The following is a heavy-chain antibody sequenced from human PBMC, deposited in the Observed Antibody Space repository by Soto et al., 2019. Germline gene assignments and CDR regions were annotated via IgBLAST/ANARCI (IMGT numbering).Heavy chain of an antibody. V-gene: IGHV3-30-3*01. J-gene: IGHJ6*02. CDR1: GFTFSSYA. CDR3: ASLGFLEWLLDPPSYYYGMDV. D-gene: IGHD3-3*01. Sequence: GGSLRLSCAASGFTFSSYAMHWVRQAPGKGLEWVAVISYDGSNKYYADSVKGRFTISRDNSKNTLYLQMNSLRAEDTAVYDCASLGFLEWLLDPPSYYYGMDVWGQGTTVTVSS. CDR2: ISYDGSNK.